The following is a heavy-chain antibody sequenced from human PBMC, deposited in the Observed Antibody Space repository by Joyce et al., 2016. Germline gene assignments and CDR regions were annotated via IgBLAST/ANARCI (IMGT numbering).Heavy chain of an antibody. CDR2: ISSSSNTI. CDR3: ARATSYYFYYYMDV. CDR1: GFTFNTYS. Sequence: EVQLVESGGGLVQPGGSLRLSCAASGFTFNTYSMNWVRQGPGKGLGWVSYISSSSNTIYYVDSVKGRFTISRDNAKNSLYLQMNSLRAEDTAVYFCARATSYYFYYYMDVWGKGTTVTVSS. J-gene: IGHJ6*03. V-gene: IGHV3-48*01.